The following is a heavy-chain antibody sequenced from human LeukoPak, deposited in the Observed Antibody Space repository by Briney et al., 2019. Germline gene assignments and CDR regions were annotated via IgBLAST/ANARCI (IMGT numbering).Heavy chain of an antibody. CDR3: ARGLGDCTNGVCYKGRRYYYYYMDV. CDR1: GYSISSGYY. D-gene: IGHD2-8*01. J-gene: IGHJ6*03. Sequence: PSETLSLTCTVSGYSISSGYYWAWIRQPPGKGLEWIGSIYYSGSTYYNPSLKSRVTISVDTSKNQFSLKLSSVTAADTAVYYCARGLGDCTNGVCYKGRRYYYYYMDVWGKGTTVTVSS. V-gene: IGHV4-38-2*02. CDR2: IYYSGST.